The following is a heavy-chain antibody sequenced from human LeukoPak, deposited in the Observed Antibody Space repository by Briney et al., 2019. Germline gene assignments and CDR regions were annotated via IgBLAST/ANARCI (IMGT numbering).Heavy chain of an antibody. J-gene: IGHJ4*02. CDR2: IYTSGST. CDR3: ARHPNLIREFDY. Sequence: SETLSLTCTVSGGSISSYYWSWIRQPPGKGLEWIGYIYTSGSTNYNPSLKSRVTISVDTSKNQFSLKLSSVTAADTAVYYCARHPNLIREFDYRGQGTLVTVSS. D-gene: IGHD3-16*01. V-gene: IGHV4-4*09. CDR1: GGSISSYY.